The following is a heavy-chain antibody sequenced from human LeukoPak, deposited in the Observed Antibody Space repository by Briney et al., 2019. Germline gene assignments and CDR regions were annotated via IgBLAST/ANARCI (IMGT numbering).Heavy chain of an antibody. Sequence: GGALRLSLAASGFTFRKYENNRGRQGPGKGPEGVSYISSSGRTKYYADSGKGRFTISRDNAKNSLYLQMNSLRAEDTAVYYCARGAYTAAGSHPSYYYYYGMDVWGQGTTVTVSS. V-gene: IGHV3-48*03. CDR2: ISSSGRTK. CDR1: GFTFRKYE. CDR3: ARGAYTAAGSHPSYYYYYGMDV. J-gene: IGHJ6*02. D-gene: IGHD6-13*01.